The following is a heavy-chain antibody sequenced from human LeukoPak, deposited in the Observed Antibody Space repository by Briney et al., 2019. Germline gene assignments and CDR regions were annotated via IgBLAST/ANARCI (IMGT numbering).Heavy chain of an antibody. J-gene: IGHJ6*03. CDR1: GYTFTSYA. V-gene: IGHV7-4-1*02. Sequence: ASVKVSCKASGYTFTSYAMNWVRQAPGQGLEWMGWINTNTGNPTYAQGFTGRFVFSLDTSVSTAYLQISSLKAEDTAVYYCARSDSKGENYYYYMDVWGKGTTVTVSS. CDR3: ARSDSKGENYYYYMDV. CDR2: INTNTGNP.